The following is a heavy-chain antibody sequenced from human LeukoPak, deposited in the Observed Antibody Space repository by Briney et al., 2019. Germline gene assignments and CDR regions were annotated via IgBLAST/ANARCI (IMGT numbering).Heavy chain of an antibody. D-gene: IGHD3/OR15-3a*01. CDR2: IYYSGNT. V-gene: IGHV4-59*05. CDR1: GYSISSYY. J-gene: IGHJ4*02. CDR3: ARQTGSGLFILP. Sequence: SETLSLTCTVSGYSISSYYWSWLRQPAGKGLEWIGRIYYSGNTYYNASLKSQVSISIDTSKNQFSLRHTSVTAADTAVYYCARQTGSGLFILPGGQGTLVTVSS.